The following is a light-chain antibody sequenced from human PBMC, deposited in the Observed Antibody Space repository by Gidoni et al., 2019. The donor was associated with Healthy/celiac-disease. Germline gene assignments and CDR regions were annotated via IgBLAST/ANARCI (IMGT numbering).Light chain of an antibody. CDR3: CSYAGSSTWV. V-gene: IGLV2-23*01. Sequence: QSALTQPASVSGSPGQSLTISCTGTSSDVGSYNLVSWYKQHPGKAPKLMIYEGSKRPSGVSNRFSGSKSGNTASLTISGLQAEDEADYYCCSYAGSSTWVFGTGTKVTVL. J-gene: IGLJ1*01. CDR2: EGS. CDR1: SSDVGSYNL.